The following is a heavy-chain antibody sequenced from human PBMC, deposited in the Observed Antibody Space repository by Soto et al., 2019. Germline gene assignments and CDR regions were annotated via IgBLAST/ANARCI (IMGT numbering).Heavy chain of an antibody. V-gene: IGHV3-15*07. Sequence: GGSLRLSCAASGFIFSNAWMNWVRQAPGKGLEWVGRIKSKTDGGTTDYAAPVKGRFTISRDDSKNTLYLQMNSLKTEDTAVYYCTTDGGYGDYYYYGMDVWGQGTTVTVSS. CDR2: IKSKTDGGTT. J-gene: IGHJ6*02. CDR1: GFIFSNAW. CDR3: TTDGGYGDYYYYGMDV. D-gene: IGHD4-17*01.